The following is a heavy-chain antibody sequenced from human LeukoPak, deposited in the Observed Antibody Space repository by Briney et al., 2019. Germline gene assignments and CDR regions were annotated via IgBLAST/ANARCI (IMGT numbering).Heavy chain of an antibody. D-gene: IGHD6-13*01. Sequence: SETLSLTCTVSGGSISSYYWSWIRQPPGKGLEWIGYIYYSGSTNYNPSLKSRVTISVDTSKNQFSPKLSSVTAADTAVYYCARDLMAAARGYDAFDIWGQGTMVTVSS. V-gene: IGHV4-59*01. J-gene: IGHJ3*02. CDR2: IYYSGST. CDR1: GGSISSYY. CDR3: ARDLMAAARGYDAFDI.